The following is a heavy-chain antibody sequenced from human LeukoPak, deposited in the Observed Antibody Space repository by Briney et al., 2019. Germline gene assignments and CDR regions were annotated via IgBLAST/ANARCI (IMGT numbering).Heavy chain of an antibody. CDR1: GYTFTSYG. D-gene: IGHD3-22*01. J-gene: IGHJ4*02. V-gene: IGHV1-18*01. CDR3: ARDPRGYHYDSSGRRDY. Sequence: GASVKVSCKASGYTFTSYGISWVRQAPGQGLEWMGWISAYNGNTNYAQKLQGRVTMTTDTSTSTAYMELRSLRSDDTAVYYCARDPRGYHYDSSGRRDYWGQGTLVTVSS. CDR2: ISAYNGNT.